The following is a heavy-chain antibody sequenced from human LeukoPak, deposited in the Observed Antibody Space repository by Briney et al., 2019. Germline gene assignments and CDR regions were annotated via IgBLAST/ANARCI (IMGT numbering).Heavy chain of an antibody. V-gene: IGHV4-31*03. CDR3: ARDNVVPAARGLQH. D-gene: IGHD2-2*01. J-gene: IGHJ4*02. Sequence: SQTLSLTCTVSGGSISSGGYYWSWIRQHPGKGLEWIGYIYYSGSTYYNPSLKSRVTILVDTSKNQFSLKLSSVTAADTAVYYCARDNVVPAARGLQHWGQGTLVTVSS. CDR2: IYYSGST. CDR1: GGSISSGGYY.